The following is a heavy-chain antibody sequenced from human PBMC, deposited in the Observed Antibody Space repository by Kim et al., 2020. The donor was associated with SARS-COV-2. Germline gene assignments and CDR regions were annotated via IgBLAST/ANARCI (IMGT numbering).Heavy chain of an antibody. Sequence: ASVKVSCKASGYTFTSYAMHWVRQAPGQRLEWMGWINAGNGNTKYSQKFQGRVTITRDTSASTAYMELSSLRSEDTAVYYCASSYDSSGYYSGIDYWGQGTLVTVSS. CDR3: ASSYDSSGYYSGIDY. V-gene: IGHV1-3*01. J-gene: IGHJ4*02. CDR1: GYTFTSYA. D-gene: IGHD3-22*01. CDR2: INAGNGNT.